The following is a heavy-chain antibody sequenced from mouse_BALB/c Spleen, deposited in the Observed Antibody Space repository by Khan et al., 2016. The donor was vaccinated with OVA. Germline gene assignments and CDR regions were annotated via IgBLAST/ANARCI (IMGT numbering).Heavy chain of an antibody. CDR1: GSSLISYG. CDR2: IWAGGTT. CDR3: ARDQKAYGQGGFAY. Sequence: QVQLKESGPGLVAPSQSLSITCTVSGSSLISYGIHWVRQPPGKGLEWLGVIWAGGTTIYNSALMSRLIISKDNSKSQVFLKMNSVQTDDTAMYYCARDQKAYGQGGFAYWGQGTLVTVSA. J-gene: IGHJ3*01. D-gene: IGHD1-1*02. V-gene: IGHV2-9*02.